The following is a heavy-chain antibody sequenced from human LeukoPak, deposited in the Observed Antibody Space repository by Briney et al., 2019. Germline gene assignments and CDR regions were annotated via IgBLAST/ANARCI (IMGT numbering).Heavy chain of an antibody. Sequence: ASVKVSFKASGYTFTVYYMHWVRQAPGQGLEWMGWINPNSGGTNYAQKFQGRVTMTRDTSISTAYMELSRLRSDDTAVYYCARPRTYYYDSSAITDWGQGTLVTVAS. CDR2: INPNSGGT. CDR3: ARPRTYYYDSSAITD. J-gene: IGHJ4*02. V-gene: IGHV1-2*02. CDR1: GYTFTVYY. D-gene: IGHD3-22*01.